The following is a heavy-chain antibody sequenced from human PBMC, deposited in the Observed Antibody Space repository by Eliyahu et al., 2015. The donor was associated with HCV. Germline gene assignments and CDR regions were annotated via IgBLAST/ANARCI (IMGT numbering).Heavy chain of an antibody. V-gene: IGHV3-30*18. D-gene: IGHD2-21*02. CDR3: AKDPARLPYCGGDCSSGYFDY. J-gene: IGHJ4*02. CDR1: GFTFSXYG. Sequence: QVQLVESGGGVVQPGXSLRLSCAXSGFTFSXYGXXWXRQAPGKGLEWVAVIPYDGSNKYYADSVKGRFTISRDNSKNTLYLQMNSLRAEDTAVYYCAKDPARLPYCGGDCSSGYFDYWGQGTLVTVSS. CDR2: IPYDGSNK.